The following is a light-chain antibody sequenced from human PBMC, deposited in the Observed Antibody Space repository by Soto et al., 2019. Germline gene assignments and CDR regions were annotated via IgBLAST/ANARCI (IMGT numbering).Light chain of an antibody. Sequence: QSALTQPASVSGSPGQSITISCTGTSSDVGGYDYVSWYQQHPGKAPKLMVYDVSTRPSGVSSRFSGSKSGNTASLTSSGLQSEDEAEYYCSSYTSTKSLLFGTGTKLTVL. CDR3: SSYTSTKSLL. V-gene: IGLV2-14*01. CDR2: DVS. CDR1: SSDVGGYDY. J-gene: IGLJ1*01.